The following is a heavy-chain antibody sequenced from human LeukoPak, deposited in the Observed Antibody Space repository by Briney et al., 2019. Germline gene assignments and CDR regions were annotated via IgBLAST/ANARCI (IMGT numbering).Heavy chain of an antibody. CDR2: ISDNGGST. CDR3: ASRQGLGWHYVN. Sequence: PGGSLRLSCVDSGFTFSSYAMSWVRQVPGKGLKWVSGISDNGGSTYYADSVKGRFTISRDNSKNTLYLQMNSLRVEDTAIYYCASRQGLGWHYVNWGQGTLVTVSS. CDR1: GFTFSSYA. V-gene: IGHV3-23*01. J-gene: IGHJ4*02. D-gene: IGHD3-10*02.